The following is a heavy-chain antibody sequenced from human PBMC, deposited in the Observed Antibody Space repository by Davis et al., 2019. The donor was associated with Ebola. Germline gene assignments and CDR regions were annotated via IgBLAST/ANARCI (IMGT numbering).Heavy chain of an antibody. Sequence: ASVKVSCKASGYSFTDDGISWVRQAPGQGLEWMGWISAYNGNTNYAQKLQGRVTMTTDTSTSTAYMELRSLRSDDTAVYYCARDRLISVVTNYYYYGMDVWGQGTTVTVSS. CDR1: GYSFTDDG. CDR2: ISAYNGNT. J-gene: IGHJ6*02. CDR3: ARDRLISVVTNYYYYGMDV. V-gene: IGHV1-18*01. D-gene: IGHD2-21*02.